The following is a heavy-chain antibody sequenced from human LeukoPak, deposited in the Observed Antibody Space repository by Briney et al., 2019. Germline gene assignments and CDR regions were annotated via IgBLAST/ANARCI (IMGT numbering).Heavy chain of an antibody. J-gene: IGHJ5*02. CDR3: ARAGDSGNLA. V-gene: IGHV1-2*02. CDR1: GYTFSGHY. CDR2: INPNSGGT. Sequence: ASVKVSCKASGYTFSGHYMHWVRQAPGQGLEWMGWINPNSGGTNYAQDFHGRVTMTRDTSISTAYMELSRLRSDDTAVYYCARAGDSGNLAWGQGTLVTVSS. D-gene: IGHD1-26*01.